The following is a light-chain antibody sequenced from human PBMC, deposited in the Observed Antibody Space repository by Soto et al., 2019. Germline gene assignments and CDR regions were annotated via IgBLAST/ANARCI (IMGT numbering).Light chain of an antibody. CDR3: QQYSSSGT. CDR1: QSVSNNY. Sequence: EIVLTQSPGTLSLSPGERATLSCRASQSVSNNYLAWYQQKPGQAPRLLIYGASNRATGIPDRSSGSGSGTDFTLTISRLEPEDFAVYYCQQYSSSGTFGQGTKVDIK. V-gene: IGKV3-20*01. CDR2: GAS. J-gene: IGKJ1*01.